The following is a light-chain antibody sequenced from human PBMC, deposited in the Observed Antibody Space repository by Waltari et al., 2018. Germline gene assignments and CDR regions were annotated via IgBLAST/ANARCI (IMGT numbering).Light chain of an antibody. CDR2: KAS. CDR1: QRCHKW. J-gene: IGKJ4*01. Sequence: VMQRCHKWLDWYQQRPGRAPKPPIYKASTLESGVPSRFSGSRSGTEFALTISSLQPEDFATYFCQQYNSYSLLSFGGGTKVEIK. V-gene: IGKV1-5*03. CDR3: QQYNSYSLLS.